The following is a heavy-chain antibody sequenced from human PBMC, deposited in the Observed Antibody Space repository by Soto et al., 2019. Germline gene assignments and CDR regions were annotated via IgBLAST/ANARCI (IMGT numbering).Heavy chain of an antibody. CDR3: ARGSESPKYYYYYMDV. J-gene: IGHJ6*03. V-gene: IGHV3-33*01. Sequence: GGSLRLSCAASGFTFSSYGMHWVRQAPGKGLEWVAVIWYDGSNKYYEDSVKGRFTISRDNSKNTLYLQMNSLRAEDTAVYYCARGSESPKYYYYYMDVWGKGTTVTVSS. CDR1: GFTFSSYG. CDR2: IWYDGSNK.